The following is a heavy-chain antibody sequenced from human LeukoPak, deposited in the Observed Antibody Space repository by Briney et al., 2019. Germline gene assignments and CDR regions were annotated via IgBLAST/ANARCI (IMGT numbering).Heavy chain of an antibody. V-gene: IGHV3-64*01. D-gene: IGHD2-2*01. Sequence: GGSLRLSCAASGFTFSNYAMHWVRQAPGKGLEYVSAISSNGGSTYYANSVKGRFTISRDNSKNTLYLQMGSLRAEDMAVYYCAKGGSPSCYSSSGYWGQGTLVTVSS. CDR2: ISSNGGST. J-gene: IGHJ4*02. CDR1: GFTFSNYA. CDR3: AKGGSPSCYSSSGY.